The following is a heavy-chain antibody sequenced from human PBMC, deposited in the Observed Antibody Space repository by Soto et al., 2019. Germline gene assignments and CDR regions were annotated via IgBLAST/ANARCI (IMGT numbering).Heavy chain of an antibody. CDR1: GYTFTAFA. CDR3: AREAPYHGSGMYGDGMAV. Sequence: QVQLVQSGAEVKKPGASVKVSCKASGYTFTAFAIHWVRQAPGLRPEWMGWINAGNGNTKSSQKFQGRVTITMDTSASTAYMELSSLRSEETAVYYCAREAPYHGSGMYGDGMAVWGQGTTVTVSS. CDR2: INAGNGNT. J-gene: IGHJ6*02. V-gene: IGHV1-3*01. D-gene: IGHD3-10*01.